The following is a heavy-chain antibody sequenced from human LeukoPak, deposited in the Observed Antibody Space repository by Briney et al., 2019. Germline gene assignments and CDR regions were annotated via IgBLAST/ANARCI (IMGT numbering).Heavy chain of an antibody. CDR3: ARDYYDVRWVLDY. CDR1: GFIFSSNR. J-gene: IGHJ4*02. D-gene: IGHD3-22*01. V-gene: IGHV3-30*19. Sequence: QPGGSVCLSSAASGFIFSSNRLLRLPQGQGKGLVWVAVISYDGSNKYYADSVKGRFTISRDNSKTTLYLQMNSLRAEDTAVYYCARDYYDVRWVLDYWGQGTLVTVSS. CDR2: ISYDGSNK.